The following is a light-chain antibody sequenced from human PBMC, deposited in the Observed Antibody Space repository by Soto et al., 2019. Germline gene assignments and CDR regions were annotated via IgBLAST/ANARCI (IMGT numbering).Light chain of an antibody. CDR3: QPWGGMWA. Sequence: DIQMTQSPSTLSASVGDRVAITCRASQSITNRLAWYQLKPGKAPKVLIYDALNLESGVPSGLSGSGDGTDCLPPFRTLHPDVFATYGCQPWGGMWASGQGTKVE. CDR1: QSITNR. CDR2: DAL. V-gene: IGKV1-5*01. J-gene: IGKJ1*01.